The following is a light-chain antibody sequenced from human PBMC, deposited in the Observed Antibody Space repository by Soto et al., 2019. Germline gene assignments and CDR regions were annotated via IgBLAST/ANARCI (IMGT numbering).Light chain of an antibody. J-gene: IGLJ1*01. Sequence: LTQPASVSGSPGQSITISCTGTSSDVGGYNYVSWYQQHPGKAPKLMIYEVSNRPSGVSNRFSGSKSGNTASLTISGLQAEDEADYYCSSYTSSSTEVFGTGTKVTVL. V-gene: IGLV2-14*01. CDR2: EVS. CDR3: SSYTSSSTEV. CDR1: SSDVGGYNY.